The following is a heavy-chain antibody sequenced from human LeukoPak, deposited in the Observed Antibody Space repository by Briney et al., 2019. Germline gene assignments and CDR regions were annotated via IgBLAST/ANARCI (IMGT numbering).Heavy chain of an antibody. CDR3: ARRRGIAARPGYFDY. V-gene: IGHV4-4*07. CDR2: IYTSGNT. CDR1: GGSISSYY. Sequence: SETLSLTCTVSGGSISSYYWSWIRQPAGKGLEWIGRIYTSGNTNYNPSLKSRVTISVDTSKNQFSLKLSSVTAADTAVYYCARRRGIAARPGYFDYWGQGTLVTVSS. D-gene: IGHD6-6*01. J-gene: IGHJ4*02.